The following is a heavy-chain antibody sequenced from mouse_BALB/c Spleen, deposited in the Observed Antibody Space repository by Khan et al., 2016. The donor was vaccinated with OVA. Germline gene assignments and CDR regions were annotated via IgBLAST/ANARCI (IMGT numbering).Heavy chain of an antibody. V-gene: IGHV1-55*01. Sequence: QVQLQQSGAELVKPGTSVKLSCKASGYSFTSYWINWVKLRPGQGLEWIGHIYPGSGSTNYNEKFKSKATLSVDTSSSTVYMQLSSLASEDSALYYCARRDYDGSSVAYWGQGTLVTVSA. D-gene: IGHD1-1*01. CDR2: IYPGSGST. J-gene: IGHJ3*01. CDR3: ARRDYDGSSVAY. CDR1: GYSFTSYW.